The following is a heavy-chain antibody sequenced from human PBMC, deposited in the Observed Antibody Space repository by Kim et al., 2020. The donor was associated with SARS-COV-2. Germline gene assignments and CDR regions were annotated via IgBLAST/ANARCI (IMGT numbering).Heavy chain of an antibody. D-gene: IGHD1-26*01. Sequence: GGSLRLSCAASGFTFSSYAMHWVRQAPGKGLEYVSAISSNGGRTYYANSVKGRFTISRDNSKNTLYLQMVSLRAEAMAAYYCSTPSHGSYSFWGQGTMVT. CDR2: ISSNGGRT. V-gene: IGHV3-64*01. CDR1: GFTFSSYA. J-gene: IGHJ3*01. CDR3: STPSHGSYSF.